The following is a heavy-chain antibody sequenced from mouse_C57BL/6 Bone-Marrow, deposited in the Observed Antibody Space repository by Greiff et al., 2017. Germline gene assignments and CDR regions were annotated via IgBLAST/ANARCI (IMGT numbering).Heavy chain of an antibody. CDR3: AREKGLLMDY. V-gene: IGHV1-69*01. CDR1: GYTFTSYW. D-gene: IGHD1-1*01. J-gene: IGHJ4*01. CDR2: IDPSDSYT. Sequence: VQLKQPGAELVMPGASVKLSCKASGYTFTSYWMHWVKQRPGQGLEWIGEIDPSDSYTNYNQKFKGKSTLTVDKSSSTAYMQLSSLTSEDSAVYYCAREKGLLMDYWGQGTSVTVSS.